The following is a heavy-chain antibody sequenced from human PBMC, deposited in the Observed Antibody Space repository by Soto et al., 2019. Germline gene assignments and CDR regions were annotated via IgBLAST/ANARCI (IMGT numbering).Heavy chain of an antibody. CDR1: GFTFSSYG. D-gene: IGHD5-18*01. CDR3: ARDWARVDTAMATLTLDY. J-gene: IGHJ4*02. V-gene: IGHV3-30*03. Sequence: GGSLRFSCAASGFTFSSYGMHWVRQAPGKGLEWVAVISYDGSNKYYADSVKGRFTISRDNSKNTLYLQMNSLRAEDTAVYYCARDWARVDTAMATLTLDYWGQGTLVTVSS. CDR2: ISYDGSNK.